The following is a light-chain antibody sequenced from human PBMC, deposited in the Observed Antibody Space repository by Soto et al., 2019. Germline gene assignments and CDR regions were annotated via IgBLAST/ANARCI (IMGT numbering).Light chain of an antibody. Sequence: QSVLTQPASVSGSPGQSITISGTGTSSDVGGFNYVSWYQHHPGKAPKLIIYGVTNRPSGVSDRFSGSKSGNTASLTISGLQAEDEADYHCSSYTNRNTYLFGNGTKVTVL. CDR1: SSDVGGFNY. CDR3: SSYTNRNTYL. V-gene: IGLV2-14*01. CDR2: GVT. J-gene: IGLJ1*01.